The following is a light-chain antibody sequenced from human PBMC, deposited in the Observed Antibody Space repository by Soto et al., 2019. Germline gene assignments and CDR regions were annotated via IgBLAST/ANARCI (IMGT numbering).Light chain of an antibody. CDR2: KAS. CDR3: QQYNNYPYT. J-gene: IGKJ2*01. V-gene: IGKV1-5*03. CDR1: QSISTW. Sequence: DIHMTQSPSTLSASAGDRVTITCRASQSISTWLAWYQQKPGKAPKLMIYKASSLETEVPSRFSGSGSGTEFTLTINSLQPDDFASYFCQQYNNYPYTFGQGTKLEIK.